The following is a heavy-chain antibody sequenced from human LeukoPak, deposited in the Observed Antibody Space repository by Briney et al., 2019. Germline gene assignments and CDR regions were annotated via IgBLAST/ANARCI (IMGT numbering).Heavy chain of an antibody. CDR1: GITVSTNY. D-gene: IGHD3-9*01. Sequence: GGSLRLSCAASGITVSTNYMSWVRQAPGKGLEWVSIIYSGGATYYADSVKGRITISRENSENTLWLQMNSLRAEDTAVYYCARLHYDVLTGPFDYWGQGTLVTVSS. J-gene: IGHJ4*02. V-gene: IGHV3-66*04. CDR3: ARLHYDVLTGPFDY. CDR2: IYSGGAT.